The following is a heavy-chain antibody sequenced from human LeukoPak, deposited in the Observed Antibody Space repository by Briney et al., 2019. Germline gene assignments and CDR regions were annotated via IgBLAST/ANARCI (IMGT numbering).Heavy chain of an antibody. Sequence: SETLSLTCTVSGGSISSYYWSWLRQPAGKGLEWIGRIHTSGSTNYNPSLTSRVTMSVDTSENQFSLRLRSVTAADTAVYYCARHYYVSGSYCLDYWGQGTLVTVSS. J-gene: IGHJ4*02. V-gene: IGHV4-4*07. CDR1: GGSISSYY. CDR3: ARHYYVSGSYCLDY. D-gene: IGHD3-10*01. CDR2: IHTSGST.